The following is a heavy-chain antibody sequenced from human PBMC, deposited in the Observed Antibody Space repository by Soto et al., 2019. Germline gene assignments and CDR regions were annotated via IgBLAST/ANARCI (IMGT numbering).Heavy chain of an antibody. CDR3: ARRGRDFWSDPIPLYYYYMDV. V-gene: IGHV4-34*01. Sequence: PSETLSLTCAVYGGSFSGYYWSWIRRPPGKGLEWIGEINHSGSTNYNPSLKSRVTISVDTSKNQFSLKLSSVTAADTAVYYCARRGRDFWSDPIPLYYYYMDVWGKGTTVTVSS. D-gene: IGHD3-3*01. J-gene: IGHJ6*03. CDR1: GGSFSGYY. CDR2: INHSGST.